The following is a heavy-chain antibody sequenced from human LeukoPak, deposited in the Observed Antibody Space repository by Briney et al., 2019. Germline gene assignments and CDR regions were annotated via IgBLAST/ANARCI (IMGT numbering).Heavy chain of an antibody. CDR1: GGSVSSGSY. J-gene: IGHJ4*02. CDR2: IYYSGST. CDR3: ARATYDSSVHFDY. D-gene: IGHD3-22*01. V-gene: IGHV4-61*01. Sequence: SETLSLTCTVSGGSVSSGSYWSWIRQPPGKGLEWIGYIYYSGSTNYNPSLQSRVTISVDTSKSQFSLELSSVTAADTAVYYCARATYDSSVHFDYWGQGAWSPSPQ.